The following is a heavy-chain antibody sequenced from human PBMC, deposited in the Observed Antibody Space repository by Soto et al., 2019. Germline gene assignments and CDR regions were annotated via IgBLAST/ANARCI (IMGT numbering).Heavy chain of an antibody. CDR3: ARGQRGFGVRYYYYGMDV. CDR1: GGSISSSSYY. J-gene: IGHJ6*02. CDR2: IYYSGST. Sequence: SETLSLTCTVSGGSISSSSYYWGWIRQPPGKGLEWIRSIYYSGSTYYNPSLKSRVTISVDTSKNQFSLKLSSVTAADTAVYYCARGQRGFGVRYYYYGMDVWGQGTTVTVSS. D-gene: IGHD3-10*01. V-gene: IGHV4-39*01.